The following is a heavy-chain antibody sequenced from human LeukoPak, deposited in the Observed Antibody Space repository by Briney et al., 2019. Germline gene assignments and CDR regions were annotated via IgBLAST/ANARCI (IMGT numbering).Heavy chain of an antibody. CDR2: ISWNSGSI. V-gene: IGHV3-9*01. J-gene: IGHJ4*02. CDR3: AKDKAPHYSGYDWDLDF. CDR1: GFTFHQYA. D-gene: IGHD5-12*01. Sequence: GGSLRLSCAASGFTFHQYAIHWVRQVPGKGLEWVSGISWNSGSIGYADSVKGRFTISRDSAKNSVYLQMNSLRPEDTALYYCAKDKAPHYSGYDWDLDFWGQGTLVTVSS.